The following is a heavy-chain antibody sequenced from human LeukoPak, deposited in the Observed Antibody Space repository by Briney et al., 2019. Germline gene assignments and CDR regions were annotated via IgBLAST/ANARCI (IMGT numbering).Heavy chain of an antibody. D-gene: IGHD2/OR15-2a*01. CDR2: IYYSGST. V-gene: IGHV4-59*01. J-gene: IGHJ6*03. CDR3: ARDVALSFMDV. Sequence: SETLSLTCTVSGGSISSYYWSWIRQPPGKGLEWIGYIYYSGSTNYNPSLKSRVTISVDTSKNQFSLKLSSVTAADTAVYYCARDVALSFMDVWGKGTTVTVSS. CDR1: GGSISSYY.